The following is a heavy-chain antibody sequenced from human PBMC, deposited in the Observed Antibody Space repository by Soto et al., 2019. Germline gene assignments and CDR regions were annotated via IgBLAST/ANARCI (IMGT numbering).Heavy chain of an antibody. CDR3: ARHLGEDYGDYYFDY. V-gene: IGHV4-39*01. CDR2: IYYSGST. Sequence: SETLSLTCTVSGGSISSSSYYWSWIRQPPGKGLEWIGSIYYSGSTYYNPSLKSRVTISVDTSKNQFSLKLSSVTAADTAVYYCARHLGEDYGDYYFDYSGQGTLVTVSS. CDR1: GGSISSSSYY. J-gene: IGHJ4*02. D-gene: IGHD4-17*01.